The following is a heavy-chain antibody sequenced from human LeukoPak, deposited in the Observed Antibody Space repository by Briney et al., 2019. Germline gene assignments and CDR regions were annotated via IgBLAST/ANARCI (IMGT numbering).Heavy chain of an antibody. CDR2: MNPNSGNT. Sequence: ASVKVSCKASGYTFTSYDINWVRQATGRGLEWMGWMNPNSGNTGYAQKFQGRVTMTRNTSISTAYMELSSLRSEDTAVYYCARERESGEWELRLWGQGTLVTVSS. CDR3: ARERESGEWELRL. D-gene: IGHD1-26*01. CDR1: GYTFTSYD. J-gene: IGHJ4*02. V-gene: IGHV1-8*01.